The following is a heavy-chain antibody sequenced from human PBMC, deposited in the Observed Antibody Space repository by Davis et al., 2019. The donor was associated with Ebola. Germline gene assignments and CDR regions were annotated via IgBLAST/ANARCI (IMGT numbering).Heavy chain of an antibody. V-gene: IGHV3-23*01. D-gene: IGHD3-10*01. Sequence: PGGSLRLSCAASGFTFSSYAMSWVRQAPGKGLEWVSAISGSGGNTYYADSVKGRFTISRDNAKNSLYLQMNSLRAEDTAVYYCARTYYYGSGSYSSYYYYGMDVWGQGTTVTVSS. J-gene: IGHJ6*02. CDR3: ARTYYYGSGSYSSYYYYGMDV. CDR1: GFTFSSYA. CDR2: ISGSGGNT.